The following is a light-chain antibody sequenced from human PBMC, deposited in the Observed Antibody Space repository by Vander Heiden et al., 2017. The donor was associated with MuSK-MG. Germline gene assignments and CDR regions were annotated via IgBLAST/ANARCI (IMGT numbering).Light chain of an antibody. CDR2: AAS. J-gene: IGKJ3*01. CDR1: QGISSW. CDR3: LQANSFPHT. V-gene: IGKV1-12*01. Sequence: IHMTQSPSSVSESVGDSVPIPQRESQGISSWLAWYQQKPGKAPKLLIYAASSLQSGVPSRFSGSGSGTDFTLTISSLQPEDFATYYCLQANSFPHTFGHGTKVDIK.